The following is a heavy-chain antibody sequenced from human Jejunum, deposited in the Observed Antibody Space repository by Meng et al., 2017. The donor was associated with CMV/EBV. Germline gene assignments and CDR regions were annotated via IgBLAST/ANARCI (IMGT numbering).Heavy chain of an antibody. V-gene: IGHV3-64*02. Sequence: TCSRYAMQWVRQAAGKGLEAMSTIRSNGGSTYYADSVKGRFTISRDNSKNTLYLQMGSLRAEDMAVYYCARDGLSGYFGDYYFDYWGQGARVTVSS. CDR1: TCSRYA. CDR3: ARDGLSGYFGDYYFDY. CDR2: IRSNGGST. J-gene: IGHJ4*02. D-gene: IGHD3-3*01.